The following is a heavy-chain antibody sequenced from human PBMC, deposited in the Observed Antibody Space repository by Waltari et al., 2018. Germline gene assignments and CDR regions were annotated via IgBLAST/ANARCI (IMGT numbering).Heavy chain of an antibody. J-gene: IGHJ4*02. CDR3: ARSTYSNRFDY. V-gene: IGHV4-31*01. CDR1: GGSISSGGYY. CDR2: IYYSGST. Sequence: QVQLQESGPGLVKPSQTLSLTCTVSGGSISSGGYYCIWIRQHPGKGLEWIGYIYYSGSTYYNPSLKSLVTISVDTSKNQFSLKLSSVTAADTAVYYCARSTYSNRFDYWGQGTLVTVSS. D-gene: IGHD4-4*01.